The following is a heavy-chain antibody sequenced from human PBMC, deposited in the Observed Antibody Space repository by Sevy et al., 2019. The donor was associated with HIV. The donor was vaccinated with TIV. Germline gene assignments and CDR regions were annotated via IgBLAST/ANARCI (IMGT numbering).Heavy chain of an antibody. CDR2: LSFGCGEI. CDR3: AGEGCSKRRYS. J-gene: IGHJ4*02. D-gene: IGHD2-2*01. CDR1: GFTFSKYS. Sequence: GGSLRLSCAASGFTFSKYSMSWVRQPPGKGLEWVSTLSFGCGEINYADSVKGRFTISRDNSKSSVYLQMNYLTPEDTAVYYCAGEGCSKRRYSWGQGTLVTVSS. V-gene: IGHV3-23*01.